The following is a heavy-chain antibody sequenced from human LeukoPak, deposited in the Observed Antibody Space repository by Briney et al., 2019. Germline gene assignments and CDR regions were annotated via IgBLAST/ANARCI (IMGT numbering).Heavy chain of an antibody. V-gene: IGHV5-51*01. CDR1: EYSFTDYW. CDR2: IYPGDSDT. D-gene: IGHD6-19*01. J-gene: IGHJ4*02. Sequence: GESLKISCKGSEYSFTDYWIGWVRQMPGKGLECMGIIYPGDSDTRYSPSFQGQVTISADKSISTAYLQWSSLRASDTALYYCARLQSQWAFDYWGQGTLLIVSS. CDR3: ARLQSQWAFDY.